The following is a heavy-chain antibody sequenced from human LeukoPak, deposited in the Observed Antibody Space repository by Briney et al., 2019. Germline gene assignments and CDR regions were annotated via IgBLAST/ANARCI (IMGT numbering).Heavy chain of an antibody. CDR3: ARDLYDDNRCFDF. CDR2: IHHSGIT. Sequence: SQTLSLTCTVSVYSISSGYYWGWIRQPPGKGLEWIGSIHHSGITYYNPSLKSRVTISVDTSKNQFSLRVDSVTAADTAVYYCARDLYDDNRCFDFWGQGILVTVSS. CDR1: VYSISSGYY. J-gene: IGHJ4*02. V-gene: IGHV4-38-2*02. D-gene: IGHD1-14*01.